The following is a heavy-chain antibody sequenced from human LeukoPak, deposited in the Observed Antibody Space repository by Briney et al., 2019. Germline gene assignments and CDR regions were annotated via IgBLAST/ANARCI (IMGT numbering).Heavy chain of an antibody. CDR3: ARHWRSSSWFQFDY. D-gene: IGHD6-13*01. V-gene: IGHV4-4*09. Sequence: SETLSFTCTVSGGSISRYYWSWIRQPPGKGLEWIGYIYTSGSTNYNPSLKSRVTISVDTSKNQFALKLSSVTAADTAVYYCARHWRSSSWFQFDYWGKGTLVTVSS. CDR2: IYTSGST. CDR1: GGSISRYY. J-gene: IGHJ4*02.